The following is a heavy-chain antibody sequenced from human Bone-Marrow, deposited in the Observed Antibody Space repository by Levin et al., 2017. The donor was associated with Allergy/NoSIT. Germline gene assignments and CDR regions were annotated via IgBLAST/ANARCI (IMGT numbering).Heavy chain of an antibody. Sequence: SQTLSLPCTVSGGSIRSYYWSWIRQSPGKGLEWIGYIYYSGSADYNPSLRSRVSMSVDSSKNQFSLKLTSLTAADTAVYYCASDRLYDVLTGNYYDYGVDVWGQGTTVTVSS. CDR3: ASDRLYDVLTGNYYDYGVDV. J-gene: IGHJ6*02. CDR2: IYYSGSA. D-gene: IGHD3/OR15-3a*01. V-gene: IGHV4-59*01. CDR1: GGSIRSYY.